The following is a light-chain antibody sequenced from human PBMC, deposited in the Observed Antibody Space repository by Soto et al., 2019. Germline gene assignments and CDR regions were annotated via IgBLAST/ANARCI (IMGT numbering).Light chain of an antibody. J-gene: IGKJ2*01. V-gene: IGKV3-15*01. CDR2: DTS. CDR3: QQYNIWQYT. CDR1: QSVSSL. Sequence: IVLTQSPATLSVSPGERATLSCRASQSVSSLLAWYQQKPRQAPRLLIYDTSTRATGILARFSGSGSGTDFTLTISSLQSEDFEIYYCQQYNIWQYTFGQGTKVDI.